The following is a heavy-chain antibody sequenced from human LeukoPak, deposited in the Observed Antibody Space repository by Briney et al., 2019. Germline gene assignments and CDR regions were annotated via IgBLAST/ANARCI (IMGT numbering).Heavy chain of an antibody. CDR2: IYYSGST. V-gene: IGHV4-59*01. CDR1: DGSISSYY. CDR3: ARGWLGNFDY. Sequence: SETLSLTCTVSDGSISSYYWSWIRQPPGKGLEWIGYIYYSGSTNYNPSLKSRVTISADTSKNQFSLKLSSVTAADTAVYYCARGWLGNFDYWGQGTLVTVSS. J-gene: IGHJ4*02. D-gene: IGHD6-19*01.